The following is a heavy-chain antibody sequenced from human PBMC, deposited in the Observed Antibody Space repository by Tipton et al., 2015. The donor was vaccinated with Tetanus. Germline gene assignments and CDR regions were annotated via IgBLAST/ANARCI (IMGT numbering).Heavy chain of an antibody. CDR3: AREGDCSGGSCFSRDFDN. CDR1: GFIFSSYG. Sequence: SLRLSCAASGFIFSSYGIHWVRQAPGKGLEWVAVSWYDGTDKYYADSVKGRFTISRDNSKNTLYLQMNSLRAEDTAVYYCAREGDCSGGSCFSRDFDNWGQGTQVTVSS. V-gene: IGHV3-33*01. D-gene: IGHD2-15*01. J-gene: IGHJ4*02. CDR2: SWYDGTDK.